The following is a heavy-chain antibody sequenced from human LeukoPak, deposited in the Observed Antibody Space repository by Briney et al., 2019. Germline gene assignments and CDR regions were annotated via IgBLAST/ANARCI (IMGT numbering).Heavy chain of an antibody. J-gene: IGHJ3*02. CDR2: ISYDGSNK. Sequence: GGSLRLSCAASGFTFSSYAMHWVRQAPGKGLEWVAVISYDGSNKYYADSVKGRFTVSRDNSKNTLYLQMNSLRAEDTAVYYCARDGGYGYNFYDAFDIWGQGTMVTVS. V-gene: IGHV3-30-3*01. D-gene: IGHD5-24*01. CDR3: ARDGGYGYNFYDAFDI. CDR1: GFTFSSYA.